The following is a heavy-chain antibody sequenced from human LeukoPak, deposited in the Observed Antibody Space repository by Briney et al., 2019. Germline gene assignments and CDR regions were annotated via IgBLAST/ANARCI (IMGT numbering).Heavy chain of an antibody. J-gene: IGHJ4*02. V-gene: IGHV3-30*02. CDR2: IRYDGSNK. Sequence: GGSLRLSCAASGFTFSSYGMHWVRQAPGKGLEWVAFIRYDGSNKYYADSVKGRFTISRDNSKNTLYLQMNSLRAEDTAVYYCARAGYSSSSGHFDYWGQGTLVTVSS. CDR1: GFTFSSYG. CDR3: ARAGYSSSSGHFDY. D-gene: IGHD6-6*01.